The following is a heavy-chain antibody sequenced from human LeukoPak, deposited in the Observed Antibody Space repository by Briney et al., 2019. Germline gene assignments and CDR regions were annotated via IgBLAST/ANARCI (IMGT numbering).Heavy chain of an antibody. J-gene: IGHJ4*02. V-gene: IGHV3-53*01. CDR1: GFTVSSNY. Sequence: GGSLRLSCAASGFTVSSNYMSWVRQAPGKGLEWVSVIYSGGSTYYADSVKGRFTISRDNSKNTLYLQINSLRAEDTAVYYCAREAVNYYGSGSFDYWGQGTLVTVSS. CDR2: IYSGGST. D-gene: IGHD3-10*01. CDR3: AREAVNYYGSGSFDY.